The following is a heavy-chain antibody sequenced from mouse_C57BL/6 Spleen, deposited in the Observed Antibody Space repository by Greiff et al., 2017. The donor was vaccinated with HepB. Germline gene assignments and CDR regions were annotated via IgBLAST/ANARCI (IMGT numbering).Heavy chain of an antibody. Sequence: EVHLVESGPGLVKPSQSLSLTCSVTGYSITSGYYWNWIRQFPGNKLEWMGYISYDGSNNYNPSLKNRISITRDTSKNQFFLKLNSVTTEDTATYYCARDRGDGYGNFDYWGQGTTLTVSS. D-gene: IGHD2-2*01. J-gene: IGHJ2*01. CDR3: ARDRGDGYGNFDY. CDR1: GYSITSGYY. V-gene: IGHV3-6*01. CDR2: ISYDGSN.